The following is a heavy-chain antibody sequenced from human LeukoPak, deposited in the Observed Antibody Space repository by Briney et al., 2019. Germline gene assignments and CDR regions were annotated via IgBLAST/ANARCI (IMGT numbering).Heavy chain of an antibody. V-gene: IGHV3-49*03. CDR1: GFTFGDYA. Sequence: GGSLRLSCTASGFTFGDYAMSWFRQAPGKGLEWVGFIRSKAYGGTTEYAASVKGRFTISRDDSKSIAYLQMNSLKTEDTAVYYCTKIKLANVGYYFDYWGQGTLVTVSS. CDR2: IRSKAYGGTT. D-gene: IGHD1-1*01. CDR3: TKIKLANVGYYFDY. J-gene: IGHJ4*02.